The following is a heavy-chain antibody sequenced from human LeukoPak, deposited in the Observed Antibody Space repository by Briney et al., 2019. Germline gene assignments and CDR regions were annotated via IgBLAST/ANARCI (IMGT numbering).Heavy chain of an antibody. CDR3: ARSGRGALTGFAFDI. CDR1: GGSFSGYY. CDR2: INHSGST. V-gene: IGHV4-34*01. Sequence: SETLSLTCAVYGGSFSGYYWSWIRQPPGKGLEWIGEINHSGSTNYNPSLKSRVTISVDTSKNQFSLKLSSVTAADTAVYYCARSGRGALTGFAFDIWGQGTMVTVSS. J-gene: IGHJ3*02. D-gene: IGHD1-26*01.